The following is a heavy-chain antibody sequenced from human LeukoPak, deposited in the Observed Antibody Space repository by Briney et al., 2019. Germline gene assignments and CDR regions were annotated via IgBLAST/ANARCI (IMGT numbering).Heavy chain of an antibody. V-gene: IGHV3-30*04. CDR2: ISYDGSNK. CDR3: ASVVVRGVIIPADY. Sequence: PGGSLRLSCAASGFTFSSYAMHWVRQAPGKGLEWVAVISYDGSNKHYADSVKGRFTISGDNSKNTMYLQMHRLRAEDTAVYYCASVVVRGVIIPADYWGQGTLVTVSS. J-gene: IGHJ4*02. CDR1: GFTFSSYA. D-gene: IGHD3-10*01.